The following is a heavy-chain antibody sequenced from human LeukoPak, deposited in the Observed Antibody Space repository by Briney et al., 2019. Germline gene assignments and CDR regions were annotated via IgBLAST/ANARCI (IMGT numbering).Heavy chain of an antibody. CDR2: ISNTGSFI. CDR3: ARGYCSSTSCYFDY. CDR1: GLTFSDEY. Sequence: PGGSLRLSCAASGLTFSDEYMSWIRQAPGKGLEWVSYISNTGSFISYADSVKGRFTISRDNAKNSLYLQMNSLRAEDTAVYYCARGYCSSTSCYFDYWGQGTLVTVSS. J-gene: IGHJ4*02. V-gene: IGHV3-11*04. D-gene: IGHD2-2*01.